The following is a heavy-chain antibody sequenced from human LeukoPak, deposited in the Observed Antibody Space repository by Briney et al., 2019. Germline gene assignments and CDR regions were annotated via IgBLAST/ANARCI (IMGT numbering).Heavy chain of an antibody. V-gene: IGHV3-30*02. CDR2: IRYDGSDK. CDR3: AKAQKRDILTGYYTAFDS. CDR1: GFTFRTYG. D-gene: IGHD3-9*01. Sequence: GGSLRLSCAASGFTFRTYGIHWVRQAPGKGLGLVASIRYDGSDKYYADAVKGRFTISRDNSKNTLCLQMNSLRAEDTAVYYCAKAQKRDILTGYYTAFDSWGQGTLVTVSS. J-gene: IGHJ4*02.